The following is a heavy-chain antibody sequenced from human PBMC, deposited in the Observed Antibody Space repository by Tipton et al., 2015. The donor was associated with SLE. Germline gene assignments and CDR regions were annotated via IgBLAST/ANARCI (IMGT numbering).Heavy chain of an antibody. J-gene: IGHJ6*02. D-gene: IGHD6-19*01. CDR3: ARHHGSGWLYGLDV. CDR2: IYYLGNT. CDR1: GDSISRSTYY. Sequence: TLSLTCNVSGDSISRSTYYWGWIRQPPGKGLEWIETIYYLGNTYYNPSLKSRVTMSVDTSMNHFSLKLSSVTAADTAVYYCARHHGSGWLYGLDVWGQGTTVTVSS. V-gene: IGHV4-39*01.